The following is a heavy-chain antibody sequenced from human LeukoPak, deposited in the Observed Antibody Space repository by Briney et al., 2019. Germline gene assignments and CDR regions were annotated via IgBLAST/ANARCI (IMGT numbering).Heavy chain of an antibody. CDR3: ARGQHYYDSSPQDY. D-gene: IGHD3-22*01. CDR2: IWYDGSNK. V-gene: IGHV3-33*01. CDR1: GFTFSSYG. J-gene: IGHJ4*02. Sequence: GGSLRLSCAASGFTFSSYGMHWVRQAPGKGLEWVAVIWYDGSNKYYADSVKGRFTISRDNSKNTLYLQMNSLRAEDTAVYYCARGQHYYDSSPQDYWGQGTLVTVSS.